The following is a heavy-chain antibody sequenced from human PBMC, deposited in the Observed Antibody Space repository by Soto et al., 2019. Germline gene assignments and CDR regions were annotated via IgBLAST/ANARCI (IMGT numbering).Heavy chain of an antibody. V-gene: IGHV4-39*01. CDR1: GGSISSSSYY. Sequence: SETLSLTCTVSGGSISSSSYYWGWIRQPPGKGLEWIGSIYYSGSTYYNPSLKSRVTISVDTSKNQFSLKLSSVTAADTAVYYCARHHPTHNFDWLLSWFDPWGQGTLVTVSS. CDR2: IYYSGST. D-gene: IGHD3-9*01. J-gene: IGHJ5*02. CDR3: ARHHPTHNFDWLLSWFDP.